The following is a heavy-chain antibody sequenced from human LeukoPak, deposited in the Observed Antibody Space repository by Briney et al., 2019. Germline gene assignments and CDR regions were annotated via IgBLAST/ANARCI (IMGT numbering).Heavy chain of an antibody. CDR3: AKGGILTGYYHAPYY. CDR1: GFTFDDYA. V-gene: IGHV3-9*01. D-gene: IGHD3-9*01. J-gene: IGHJ4*02. Sequence: GGSLRLSCAASGFTFDDYAMHWVRQAPGKGLEWVSGISWNSGSIGYADSVKGRFTISRDNAKNSLYLQMNSLRAEDTALYYCAKGGILTGYYHAPYYWGQGTLVTVSS. CDR2: ISWNSGSI.